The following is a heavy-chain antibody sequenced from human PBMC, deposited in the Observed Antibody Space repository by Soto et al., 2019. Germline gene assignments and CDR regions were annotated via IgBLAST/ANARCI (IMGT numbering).Heavy chain of an antibody. V-gene: IGHV2-70*11. CDR3: ARTMILGRGPCFDF. Sequence: TLSLTCAVYGGSFSGYYWSWIRQPPGKALEWLARIDWDGTEYYTTSLKTRLTIAKDSSKNQVLLTMTNVDPEDTATYYCARTMILGRGPCFDFWGQGXLVTVYS. CDR2: IDWDGTE. J-gene: IGHJ4*02. D-gene: IGHD3-16*01. CDR1: GGSFSGYY.